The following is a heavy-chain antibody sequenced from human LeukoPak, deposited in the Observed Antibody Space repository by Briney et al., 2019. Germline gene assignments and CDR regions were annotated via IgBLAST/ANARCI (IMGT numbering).Heavy chain of an antibody. Sequence: SETLSLTCAVYGGSFSGYYWSWIRQPPGKGLEWIGEINHSGSTNYNPSLKSRVTISVDTSKNQVSLKLRSVTAADTAVYYCAKGVGGTYEASYAFDMWGHGTMVTVSS. CDR1: GGSFSGYY. CDR2: INHSGST. CDR3: AKGVGGTYEASYAFDM. J-gene: IGHJ3*02. D-gene: IGHD3-3*01. V-gene: IGHV4-34*01.